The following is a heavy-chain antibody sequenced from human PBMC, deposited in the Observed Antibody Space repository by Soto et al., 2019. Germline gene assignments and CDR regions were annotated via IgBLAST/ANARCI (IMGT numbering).Heavy chain of an antibody. Sequence: GGSLRLSCAASGFTFNAYAMSWVRQAPGKGLAWVSAISGGGGAIYYADSVKGRFTISRDNSRNTLYLQRSSLRAEDTAIYYCARSISSIEPADSWGQGTLVTVSS. D-gene: IGHD3-3*02. CDR2: ISGGGGAI. J-gene: IGHJ4*02. V-gene: IGHV3-23*01. CDR3: ARSISSIEPADS. CDR1: GFTFNAYA.